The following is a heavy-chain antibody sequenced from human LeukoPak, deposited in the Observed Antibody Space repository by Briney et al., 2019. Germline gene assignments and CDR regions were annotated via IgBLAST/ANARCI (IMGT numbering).Heavy chain of an antibody. Sequence: ASVKVSCKASGGTFSSYAISWVRQAPGQGLEWMGWMNPNSGNTGYAQKFQGRVTMTRNTSISTAYMELSSLRSEDTAVYYCARGRIAAAGTMGYWGQGTLVTVSS. D-gene: IGHD6-13*01. CDR1: GGTFSSYA. CDR2: MNPNSGNT. J-gene: IGHJ4*02. V-gene: IGHV1-8*02. CDR3: ARGRIAAAGTMGY.